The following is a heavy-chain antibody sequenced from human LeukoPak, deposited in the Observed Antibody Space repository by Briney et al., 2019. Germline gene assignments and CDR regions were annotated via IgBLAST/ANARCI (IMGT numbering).Heavy chain of an antibody. J-gene: IGHJ5*02. V-gene: IGHV4-34*01. CDR1: GGTFSGYY. CDR2: INHSGST. Sequence: SEALSLTCAVYGGTFSGYYWSWIRQPPGKGLEWIGEINHSGSTNYNPSLKSRVTISVDTSKNQFSLKLSSVTAADTAVYYCARYDYGDYGWFDPWGQGTLVTVSS. CDR3: ARYDYGDYGWFDP. D-gene: IGHD4-17*01.